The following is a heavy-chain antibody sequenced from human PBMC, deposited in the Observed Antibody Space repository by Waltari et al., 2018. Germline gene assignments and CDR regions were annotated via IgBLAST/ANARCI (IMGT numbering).Heavy chain of an antibody. CDR2: IIPIFGTA. D-gene: IGHD4-17*01. Sequence: QVQLVQSGAEVKKPGSSVKVSCKASGGTFSSYAISWVRQAPGQGLEWMGGIIPIFGTATYAQKFQGRVTITTDESTSTAYMELSSLRSEDTAVYYCAAPGGSSWQLAPHYGDYGGWFDPWGQGTLVTVSS. CDR1: GGTFSSYA. V-gene: IGHV1-69*05. J-gene: IGHJ5*02. CDR3: AAPGGSSWQLAPHYGDYGGWFDP.